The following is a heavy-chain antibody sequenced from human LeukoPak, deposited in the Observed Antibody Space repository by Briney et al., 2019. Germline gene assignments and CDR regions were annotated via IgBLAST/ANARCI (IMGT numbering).Heavy chain of an antibody. CDR2: IRSKAYGGTT. CDR1: GFTFSSYS. CDR3: TWWGKR. J-gene: IGHJ4*02. V-gene: IGHV3-49*04. Sequence: PGGSLRLSCAASGFTFSSYSMNWVRQAPGKGLEWVGFIRSKAYGGTTEYAASVKGRFTISRDDSKSIAYLQMNSLKTEDTAVYYCTWWGKRWGQGTLVTVSS. D-gene: IGHD3-16*01.